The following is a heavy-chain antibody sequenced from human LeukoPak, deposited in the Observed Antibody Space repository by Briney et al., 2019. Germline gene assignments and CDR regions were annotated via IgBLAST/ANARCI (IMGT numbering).Heavy chain of an antibody. CDR3: ARDRYGGNGEHFDY. CDR2: ISGRDGST. J-gene: IGHJ4*02. D-gene: IGHD4-23*01. Sequence: PGGSLRLSCAASGFTFSTYNMNWVRQAPGKGLEWVSNISGRDGSTYYADSVKGRFTISRDNAKNSLYLQMNSLRAEDTAVYYCARDRYGGNGEHFDYWGQGTLVTVSS. CDR1: GFTFSTYN. V-gene: IGHV3-21*01.